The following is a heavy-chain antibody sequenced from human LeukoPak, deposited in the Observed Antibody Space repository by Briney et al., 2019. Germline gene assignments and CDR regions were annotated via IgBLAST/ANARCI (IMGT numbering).Heavy chain of an antibody. CDR1: GFTFSRYW. J-gene: IGHJ4*02. D-gene: IGHD1-20*01. V-gene: IGHV3-7*01. CDR2: IKQDGSEK. CDR3: ARDLITGISGPFDY. Sequence: GGSLRLSCAASGFTFSRYWMNWVRQAPGKGLEWVANIKQDGSEKYYVDSVKGRFTISRDNAKNSLYLQMNSLRAEDTAVYYCARDLITGISGPFDYWGQGTLVTVSS.